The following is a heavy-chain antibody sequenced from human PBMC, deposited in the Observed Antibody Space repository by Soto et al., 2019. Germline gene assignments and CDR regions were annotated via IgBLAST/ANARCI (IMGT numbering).Heavy chain of an antibody. CDR2: IIPIFGTA. V-gene: IGHV1-69*06. CDR3: ARKGTKRRLEEADYCYGMDV. Sequence: ASVKVSCKASGGTFSSYAISWVRQAPGQGLEWMGGIIPIFGTANYAQKFQGRVTITADKSTSTAYMELSSLRSEDTAVYYCARKGTKRRLEEADYCYGMDVWGQGTTVTVSS. CDR1: GGTFSSYA. D-gene: IGHD6-25*01. J-gene: IGHJ6*02.